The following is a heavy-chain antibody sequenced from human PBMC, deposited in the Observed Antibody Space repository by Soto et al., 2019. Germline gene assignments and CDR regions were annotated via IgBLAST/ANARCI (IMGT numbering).Heavy chain of an antibody. D-gene: IGHD2-15*01. Sequence: SQTLSLTCTVSGGSISSSSYYWGWIRQPPGKGLEWIGSIYYSGSTYYNPSLKRRVTISVDTSKNQFSLKLSSVTAADTAVYYCARVKYCSGGSCYRTGLFDYWGQGTLVTVSS. CDR1: GGSISSSSYY. CDR3: ARVKYCSGGSCYRTGLFDY. J-gene: IGHJ4*02. CDR2: IYYSGST. V-gene: IGHV4-39*07.